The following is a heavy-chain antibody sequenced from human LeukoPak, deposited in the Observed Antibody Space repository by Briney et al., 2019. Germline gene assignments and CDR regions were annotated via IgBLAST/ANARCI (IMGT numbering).Heavy chain of an antibody. V-gene: IGHV3-21*04. D-gene: IGHD4-17*01. Sequence: PGGSLRLPCAASGFTFSSYSMNWVRQAPGKGLEWVSSISSSSSSYIYYADSVKGRFTISRDNAKNSLYLQMNSLRAEDTAVYYCARLVAVTTPGYWGQGTLVTVSS. J-gene: IGHJ4*02. CDR3: ARLVAVTTPGY. CDR2: ISSSSSSYI. CDR1: GFTFSSYS.